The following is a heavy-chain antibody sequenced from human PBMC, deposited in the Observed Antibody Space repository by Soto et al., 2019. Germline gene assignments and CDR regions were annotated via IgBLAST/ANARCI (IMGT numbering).Heavy chain of an antibody. Sequence: QVQLEQSGAEVKKPGSSVKVSCKASGGTFSNDIITWVRQAPGQGLEWMGRIIPLLDIANYAQKFQGRVTITADKSTSTAYMELNSLRSEDTAVYYCVRDSPIGSTYSGYDGIDYWGQGTLVTVSS. CDR1: GGTFSNDI. CDR3: VRDSPIGSTYSGYDGIDY. D-gene: IGHD5-12*01. J-gene: IGHJ4*02. CDR2: IIPLLDIA. V-gene: IGHV1-69*08.